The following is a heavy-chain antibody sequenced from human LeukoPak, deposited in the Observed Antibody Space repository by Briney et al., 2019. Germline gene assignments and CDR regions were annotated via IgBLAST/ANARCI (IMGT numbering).Heavy chain of an antibody. CDR3: ARVSRDCSSTSCYNDAFDI. J-gene: IGHJ3*02. CDR1: GYTFTSYF. V-gene: IGHV1-46*01. CDR2: INPSGGST. D-gene: IGHD2-2*02. Sequence: GASVKVSCKASGYTFTSYFMHWVRQVPGQGLEWMGVINPSGGSTSYAQKFQGRVTMTRDTSTSTVYMELSSLRSEDTAVYYCARVSRDCSSTSCYNDAFDIWGQGTMVTVSS.